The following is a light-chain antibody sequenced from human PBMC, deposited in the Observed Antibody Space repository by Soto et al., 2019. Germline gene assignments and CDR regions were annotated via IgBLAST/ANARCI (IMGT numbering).Light chain of an antibody. CDR1: QSISSK. CDR2: DAS. CDR3: QQHLQWPLT. Sequence: DIVMTQSPGTLSVSPGERATLSCRASQSISSKLAWYQQKPGQAPRLLISDASTRATGIPARFSGSGSGTEFTLTISSLQSEDFAVYYCQQHLQWPLTFGGGTKVEIK. J-gene: IGKJ4*01. V-gene: IGKV3-15*01.